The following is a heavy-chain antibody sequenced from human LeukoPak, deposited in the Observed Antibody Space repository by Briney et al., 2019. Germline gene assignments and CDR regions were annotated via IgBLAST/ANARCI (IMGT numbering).Heavy chain of an antibody. CDR2: IYYSGST. CDR1: GGSISSNY. D-gene: IGHD1-7*01. Sequence: SETLSLTCTVAGGSISSNYCSWIRQPPGNGLEWIGYIYYSGSTNYNPSLKSRVTISVDTSKNQCSLKLSSVTAADTAVYFCARESGYRDANYIGTFDFWGQGILITVSS. CDR3: ARESGYRDANYIGTFDF. V-gene: IGHV4-59*01. J-gene: IGHJ3*01.